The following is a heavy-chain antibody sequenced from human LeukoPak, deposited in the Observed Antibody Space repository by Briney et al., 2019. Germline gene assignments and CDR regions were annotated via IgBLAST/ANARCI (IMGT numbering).Heavy chain of an antibody. V-gene: IGHV4-59*12. CDR2: IYYSGST. J-gene: IGHJ4*02. D-gene: IGHD3-22*01. Sequence: SETLSLTCTVSGGSISSYYWSWIRQPPGKGLEWIGYIYYSGSTNYNPSLKSRVTISVDTSKNQFSLKLSSVTAADTAVYYCARLRGRYYCDSSGYYYFDYWGQGTLVTVSS. CDR1: GGSISSYY. CDR3: ARLRGRYYCDSSGYYYFDY.